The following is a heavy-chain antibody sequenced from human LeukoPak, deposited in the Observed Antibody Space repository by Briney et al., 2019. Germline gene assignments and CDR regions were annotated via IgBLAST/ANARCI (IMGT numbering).Heavy chain of an antibody. V-gene: IGHV4-39*07. CDR2: T. CDR3: ARIFGRYQEAMDV. J-gene: IGHJ6*02. Sequence: SETLSLTCTVSGGSLTAGDYYWGWVRQPPGTGLQWLATTYEGASLKSRVTISLDTSKNQFFLRLTSVTAADTAVYYCARIFGRYQEAMDVWGPGITVTVSS. D-gene: IGHD3-3*01. CDR1: GGSLTAGDYY.